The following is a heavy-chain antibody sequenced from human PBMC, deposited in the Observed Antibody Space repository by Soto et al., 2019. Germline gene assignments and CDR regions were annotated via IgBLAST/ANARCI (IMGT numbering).Heavy chain of an antibody. CDR2: IFYTGST. D-gene: IGHD3-16*01. CDR1: GGSISSGDYY. Sequence: QVQLQESGPGLLKPSQTLSLTCTVSGGSISSGDYYWNWIRQHPGKGLEWLGSIFYTGSTSYNPSLKSRLTLSVDTSENHFSLGLSSVTAEDTAVYHCARGFGAATNWFDPWGQGALVIVSS. V-gene: IGHV4-31*03. J-gene: IGHJ5*02. CDR3: ARGFGAATNWFDP.